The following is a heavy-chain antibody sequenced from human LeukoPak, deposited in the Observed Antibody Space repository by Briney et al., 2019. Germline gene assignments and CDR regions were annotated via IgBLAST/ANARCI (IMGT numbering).Heavy chain of an antibody. CDR3: ARDPYSGSYGDYYYYYMDV. CDR1: GFTFSNYN. Sequence: GGSLRLSCAASGFTFSNYNMNWVRQAPGKGLEWVSSITSTSSYIYYADSVKGRFTIYRENDENSLYVKMNRLRAEDTAVYYCARDPYSGSYGDYYYYYMDVWGKGTTVTISS. D-gene: IGHD1-26*01. V-gene: IGHV3-21*01. J-gene: IGHJ6*03. CDR2: ITSTSSYI.